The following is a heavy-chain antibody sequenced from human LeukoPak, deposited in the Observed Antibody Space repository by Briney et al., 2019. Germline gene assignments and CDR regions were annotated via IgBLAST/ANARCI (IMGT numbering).Heavy chain of an antibody. J-gene: IGHJ4*02. CDR1: GYTLTELS. Sequence: ASVKVSCKVSGYTLTELSMHWVRPAPGKGLEWMGGFDPEDGETIYAQKFQGRVTMTEETSTDTAYMELSSLRSEDTAVYYCATDRSDYAFDYWGQGTLVTVSS. CDR3: ATDRSDYAFDY. CDR2: FDPEDGET. D-gene: IGHD4-17*01. V-gene: IGHV1-24*01.